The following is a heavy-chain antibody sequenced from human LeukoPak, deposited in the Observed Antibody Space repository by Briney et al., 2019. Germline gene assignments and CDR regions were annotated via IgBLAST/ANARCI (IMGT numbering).Heavy chain of an antibody. Sequence: GASVKVSCKASGYTFTSYDINWVRQATGQGLEWMGWMNPNSGNTGYAQKFQGRVTMTRNTSISTAYTELSSLRSEDTAVYYCARGKGGWYRSNNWLDPWGQGTLVTVSS. J-gene: IGHJ5*02. CDR1: GYTFTSYD. V-gene: IGHV1-8*01. CDR3: ARGKGGWYRSNNWLDP. D-gene: IGHD6-19*01. CDR2: MNPNSGNT.